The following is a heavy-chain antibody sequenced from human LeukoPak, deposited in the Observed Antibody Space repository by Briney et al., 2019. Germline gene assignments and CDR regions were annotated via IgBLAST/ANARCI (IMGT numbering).Heavy chain of an antibody. CDR2: ISSSTTYI. V-gene: IGHV3-21*01. J-gene: IGHJ4*02. CDR1: GFTFSSHS. Sequence: GGSLRLSCAASGFTFSSHSMNWVRQAPGKGLEWVSSISSSTTYIYYADSVKGRFTISRDNAKNSLNLQMNSLRAEDTAVYYCARDGNIAACDYWGQGTLVTVSS. D-gene: IGHD6-25*01. CDR3: ARDGNIAACDY.